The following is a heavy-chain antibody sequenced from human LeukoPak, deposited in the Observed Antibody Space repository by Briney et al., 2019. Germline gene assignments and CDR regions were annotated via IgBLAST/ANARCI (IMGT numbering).Heavy chain of an antibody. J-gene: IGHJ4*02. CDR2: INPNSGGT. Sequence: GASVKVSFKASGYTFTVYYMHWVRQAPGQGLEWMGWINPNSGGTNHAQKFQGRVAMTRDTSISTAYMELSRLRSDDTAVYYCARDVRTYYYDSSGYGYWGQGTLVTVSS. CDR3: ARDVRTYYYDSSGYGY. V-gene: IGHV1-2*02. D-gene: IGHD3-22*01. CDR1: GYTFTVYY.